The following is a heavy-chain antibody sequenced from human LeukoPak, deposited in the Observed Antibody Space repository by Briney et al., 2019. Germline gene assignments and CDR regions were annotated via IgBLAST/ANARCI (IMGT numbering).Heavy chain of an antibody. J-gene: IGHJ4*02. CDR2: ISGSGGSI. D-gene: IGHD6-19*01. CDR3: AREAFYKSGWYSLFGH. CDR1: GFTLSSYG. Sequence: GGPLRLSCAASGFTLSSYGMGWVRQAPGKGLEWVSVISGSGGSIYYADSVKGRFTISRDNSKNTLYLQMNSLIVEDTAIYYCAREAFYKSGWYSLFGHWGQGTLVTVSS. V-gene: IGHV3-23*01.